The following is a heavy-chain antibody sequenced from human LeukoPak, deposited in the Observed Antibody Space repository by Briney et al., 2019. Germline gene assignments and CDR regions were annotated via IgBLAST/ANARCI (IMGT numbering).Heavy chain of an antibody. D-gene: IGHD3-3*01. CDR2: ISGSGGST. CDR3: AKDQGYYDFWSCFDY. J-gene: IGHJ4*02. CDR1: GFTFSSYA. Sequence: PGGSLRLSCAASGFTFSSYAMSWVRQAPGKGLEWVSAISGSGGSTYYADSVKGRFTISRDNSKNTLYLQMNSLRAEDTAVYYCAKDQGYYDFWSCFDYWGQGTLVTVSS. V-gene: IGHV3-23*01.